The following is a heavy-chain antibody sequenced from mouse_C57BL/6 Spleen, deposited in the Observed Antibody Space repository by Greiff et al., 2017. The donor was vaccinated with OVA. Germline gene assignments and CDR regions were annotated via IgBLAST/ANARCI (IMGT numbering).Heavy chain of an antibody. CDR2: INPSTGGT. CDR3: ARGITTVADYYAMDY. V-gene: IGHV1-42*01. Sequence: EVQLQESGPELVKPGASVKISCKASGYSFTGYYMNWVKQSPEKSLEWIGEINPSTGGTTYNQKFKAKATLTVDKSSITAYMQLKSLTSEDSAVYYCARGITTVADYYAMDYWGQGTSVTVSS. D-gene: IGHD1-1*01. J-gene: IGHJ4*01. CDR1: GYSFTGYY.